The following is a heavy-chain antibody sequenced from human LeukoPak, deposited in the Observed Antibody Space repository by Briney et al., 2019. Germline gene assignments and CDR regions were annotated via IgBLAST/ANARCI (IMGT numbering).Heavy chain of an antibody. J-gene: IGHJ3*02. CDR3: ASPSWYTSGGSFYHPDAFDS. Sequence: PSETLSLTCTVSGGSISSSNYYWGWIPQPPGKGLEWIGSIYYSRSTYYNPSLQSRVTIAVDTSKNQFSLKLVSVTGAATAVYYFASPSWYTSGGSFYHPDAFDSWSQGRMATVSS. D-gene: IGHD2-15*01. CDR1: GGSISSSNYY. CDR2: IYYSRST. V-gene: IGHV4-39*01.